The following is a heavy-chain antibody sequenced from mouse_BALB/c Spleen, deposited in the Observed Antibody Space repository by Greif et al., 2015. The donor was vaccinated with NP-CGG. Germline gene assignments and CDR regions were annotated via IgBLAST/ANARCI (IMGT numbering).Heavy chain of an antibody. CDR3: TRVVGGYYAMDY. D-gene: IGHD2-2*01. CDR2: ISSGGSYT. Sequence: EVHLVESGGGLVKPGGSLKLSCAASGFTFSSYTMSWVRQTPEKRLEWVATISSGGSYTYYPDSVKGRFTISRDNAKNTLYLQMSSLKSEDTAMYYCTRVVGGYYAMDYWGQGTSVTVSS. J-gene: IGHJ4*01. CDR1: GFTFSSYT. V-gene: IGHV5-6-4*01.